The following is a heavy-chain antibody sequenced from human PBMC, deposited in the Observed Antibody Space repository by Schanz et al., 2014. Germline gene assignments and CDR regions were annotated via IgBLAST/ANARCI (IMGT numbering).Heavy chain of an antibody. D-gene: IGHD2-2*01. Sequence: GPEVKEPGASVKVSCEASRYTFNTYGLNWVRQAPGQGLEWMGWISAYTNNTNYAQKVQGRVTMTTDTSTGTAYMELSSLRSEDTAVYYCARAPTAYCSDTSCLGTPFDYWGQGTLVTVSS. V-gene: IGHV1-18*01. J-gene: IGHJ4*02. CDR1: RYTFNTYG. CDR2: ISAYTNNT. CDR3: ARAPTAYCSDTSCLGTPFDY.